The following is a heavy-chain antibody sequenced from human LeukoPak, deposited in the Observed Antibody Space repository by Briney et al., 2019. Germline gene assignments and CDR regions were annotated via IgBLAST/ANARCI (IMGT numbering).Heavy chain of an antibody. Sequence: SETLSLTCTVSGGSISSGDYYWSWIRQPPGKGLECIGYIYYSGSTNYNPSLKSRVTISVDTSKNQFSLKLSSVTAADTAVYYCARDAQFLEWLFFDYWGQGTLVTVSS. D-gene: IGHD3-3*01. J-gene: IGHJ4*02. CDR1: GGSISSGDYY. CDR3: ARDAQFLEWLFFDY. CDR2: IYYSGST. V-gene: IGHV4-30-4*01.